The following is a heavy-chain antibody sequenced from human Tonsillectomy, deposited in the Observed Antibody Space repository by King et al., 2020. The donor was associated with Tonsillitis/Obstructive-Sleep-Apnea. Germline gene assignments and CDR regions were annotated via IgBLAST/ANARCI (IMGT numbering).Heavy chain of an antibody. Sequence: VQLVESGGGLVQPGGSLRLSCAASGFTFSNYAMSWVRQAPGKGLEWVSSVSGSHGSTYYADSVKGRFTVYRDNSKRTLYLQMNSLRVEASAVYYCAKERGDGDDDLDYWGQGTLVTVSS. V-gene: IGHV3-23*04. CDR2: VSGSHGST. CDR1: GFTFSNYA. CDR3: AKERGDGDDDLDY. J-gene: IGHJ4*02. D-gene: IGHD4-17*01.